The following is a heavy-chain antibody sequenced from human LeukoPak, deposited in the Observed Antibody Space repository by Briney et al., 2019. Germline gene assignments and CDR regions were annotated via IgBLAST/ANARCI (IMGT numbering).Heavy chain of an antibody. J-gene: IGHJ4*02. CDR2: ISSSSSHM. Sequence: GGSLRLSCAASGFTFSSYTMKWVRQAPGKGLEWVSSISSSSSHMYYVDSVKGRFTISRDNAKNSLYLQMNSLRAEDTAVYYCAKGEKTRPFGGVIDYWGQGTLVTVSS. CDR3: AKGEKTRPFGGVIDY. CDR1: GFTFSSYT. D-gene: IGHD3-16*02. V-gene: IGHV3-21*04.